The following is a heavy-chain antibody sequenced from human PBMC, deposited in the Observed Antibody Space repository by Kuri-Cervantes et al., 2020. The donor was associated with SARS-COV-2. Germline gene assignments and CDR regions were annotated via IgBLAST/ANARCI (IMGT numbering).Heavy chain of an antibody. CDR2: IIPIFGTA. Sequence: SVKVSCKASGGTFSSYAISWVRQAPGQGLEWMGGIIPIFGTANYAQKFQGRVTITADKSTSTAYMELSSLRAEDTAVYYCAMVRGVINATDYWGQGTLVTVSS. D-gene: IGHD3-10*01. CDR1: GGTFSSYA. J-gene: IGHJ4*02. CDR3: AMVRGVINATDY. V-gene: IGHV1-69*06.